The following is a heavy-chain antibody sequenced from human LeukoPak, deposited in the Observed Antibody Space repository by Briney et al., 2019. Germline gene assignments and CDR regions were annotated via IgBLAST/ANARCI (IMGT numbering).Heavy chain of an antibody. D-gene: IGHD6-19*01. CDR1: GGSFSGYY. Sequence: SETLSLTCAVYGGSFSGYYWSWIRQPPGKGLEWIGEINHSGSTNYNPSLKSRVTISVDTSKNQFSLKLSSVTAADTAVYYCARLLAVAGTHWGQGTLVTVSS. CDR3: ARLLAVAGTH. J-gene: IGHJ4*02. V-gene: IGHV4-34*01. CDR2: INHSGST.